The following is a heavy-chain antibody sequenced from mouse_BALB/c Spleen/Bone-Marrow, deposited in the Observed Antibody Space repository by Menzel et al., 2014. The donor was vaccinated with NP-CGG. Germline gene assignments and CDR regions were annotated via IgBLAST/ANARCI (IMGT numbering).Heavy chain of an antibody. Sequence: VQLQQSGVELVKPGASVKLSCKASGNTFTSYDINWVRQRPEQGLEWIGWIFPGDSTTKYNEKFKGKATLSTDKSSSTVHMQLSRLTSEDSAVYFCVRSRLRDLYFDVWGAGTTVTISS. CDR2: IFPGDSTT. CDR1: GNTFTSYD. D-gene: IGHD1-2*01. V-gene: IGHV1S56*01. J-gene: IGHJ1*01. CDR3: VRSRLRDLYFDV.